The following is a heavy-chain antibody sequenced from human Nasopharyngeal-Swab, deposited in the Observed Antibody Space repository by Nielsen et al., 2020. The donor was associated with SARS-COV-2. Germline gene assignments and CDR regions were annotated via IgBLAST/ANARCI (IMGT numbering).Heavy chain of an antibody. CDR3: VRQDTVMYKGALDI. Sequence: GESLKISCKGSGYSFPTYWIGWVRQMPGKGLEWMGIIYPGDSDIRYSPSFQGLVTISADKSISTAYLQWSSLKASDTAIYYCVRQDTVMYKGALDIWGQGTMVTVSS. V-gene: IGHV5-51*01. J-gene: IGHJ3*02. D-gene: IGHD5-18*01. CDR1: GYSFPTYW. CDR2: IYPGDSDI.